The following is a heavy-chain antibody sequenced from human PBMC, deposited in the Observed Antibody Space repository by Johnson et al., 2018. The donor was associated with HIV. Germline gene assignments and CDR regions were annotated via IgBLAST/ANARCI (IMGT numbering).Heavy chain of an antibody. Sequence: QVQLVESGGGVVQPGRSLRLSCAASGFTFSNYAMHWVRQAPGKGLAWVAVLSYGGNNKYYAASVKGRFTISRDNSKNTLYLQMARLRAEATAVYYCARSKDCSGGSCPDAFDIWGQGTMVTVAS. CDR3: ARSKDCSGGSCPDAFDI. J-gene: IGHJ3*02. CDR2: LSYGGNNK. V-gene: IGHV3-30-3*01. CDR1: GFTFSNYA. D-gene: IGHD2-15*01.